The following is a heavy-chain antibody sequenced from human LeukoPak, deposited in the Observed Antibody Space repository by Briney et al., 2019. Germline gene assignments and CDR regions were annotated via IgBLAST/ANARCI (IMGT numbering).Heavy chain of an antibody. Sequence: GESLKISCKGSGYSFTSYWIGWVRQKPGKGLEWMGIIYLGDSDTRYSPSFQGQVIMSADKSISTAYLQWSSLEASDTAMYYCARLYCGGDNCSRAFDIWGQGTMVTVSS. D-gene: IGHD2-21*01. V-gene: IGHV5-51*01. CDR3: ARLYCGGDNCSRAFDI. CDR1: GYSFTSYW. J-gene: IGHJ3*02. CDR2: IYLGDSDT.